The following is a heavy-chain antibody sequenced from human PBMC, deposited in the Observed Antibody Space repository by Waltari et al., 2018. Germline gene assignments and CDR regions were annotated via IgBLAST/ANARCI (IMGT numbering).Heavy chain of an antibody. Sequence: QVQLQESGPGLVKPSQTLSLTCTVSGGSISSGDYYWSWIRQPPGKGLEWIGYIYYSGSTYYNPSLKSRVTISVDTSKNQFSLKLSSVTAADTAVYYCARSGYYDSSGYYYPFDYWGQGTLVTVSS. CDR1: GGSISSGDYY. D-gene: IGHD3-22*01. V-gene: IGHV4-30-4*08. CDR2: IYYSGST. J-gene: IGHJ4*02. CDR3: ARSGYYDSSGYYYPFDY.